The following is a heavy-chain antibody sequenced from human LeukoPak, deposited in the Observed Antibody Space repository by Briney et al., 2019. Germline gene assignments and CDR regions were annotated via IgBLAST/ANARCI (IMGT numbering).Heavy chain of an antibody. D-gene: IGHD2-2*01. CDR1: GFTFSSYA. J-gene: IGHJ5*02. CDR2: ISGSGDST. V-gene: IGHV3-23*01. Sequence: AGGSLRLSCAASGFTFSSYAMSWVRQAPGKGLEWVSAISGSGDSTYYADSVKGRFTISRDNSKNTLYLQMNSLRAEDTAVYYCGVDIVVVPGAPNWLDPWGQGTLVTVSS. CDR3: GVDIVVVPGAPNWLDP.